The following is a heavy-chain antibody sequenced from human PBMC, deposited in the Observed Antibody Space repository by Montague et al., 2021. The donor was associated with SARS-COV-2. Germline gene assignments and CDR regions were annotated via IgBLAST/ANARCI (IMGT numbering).Heavy chain of an antibody. J-gene: IGHJ6*03. CDR3: ARGEWLLSLFYYYYMDA. Sequence: SLRLSCAASGFTFSSYWMHWVCQAPGKGLVWVSRINSDGSSTSYADSVKGRFTISRDNAKNTLYLQMNSLRAEDTAVYYCARGEWLLSLFYYYYMDAWGKGTTVTVSS. D-gene: IGHD3-3*01. CDR1: GFTFSSYW. CDR2: INSDGSST. V-gene: IGHV3-74*01.